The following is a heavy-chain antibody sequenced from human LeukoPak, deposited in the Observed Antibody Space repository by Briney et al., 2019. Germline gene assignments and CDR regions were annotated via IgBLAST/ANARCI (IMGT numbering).Heavy chain of an antibody. J-gene: IGHJ4*02. V-gene: IGHV3-66*01. CDR3: AKDTEDGYNYRAVDY. CDR2: IYSGGST. Sequence: GGSLRLSCAASGFAVSSNYMSWVRQAPGKGLEWVSVIYSGGSTYYADSVKGRFTISRDNSKNTLYLQMNSLRAEDTALYYCAKDTEDGYNYRAVDYWGQGTLVTVSS. CDR1: GFAVSSNY. D-gene: IGHD5-24*01.